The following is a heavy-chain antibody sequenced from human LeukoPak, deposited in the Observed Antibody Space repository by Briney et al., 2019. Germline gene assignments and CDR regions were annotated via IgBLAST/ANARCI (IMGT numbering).Heavy chain of an antibody. Sequence: SETLSLTCTVSGGSISSSSYYWGWIRQPPGKGLEWIGSIYYSGSTYYNPSLKSRVTISVDTSKTQFSLKLSSVTAADTAVDYCARRPAVGIQLWLEVVDYWGQGTLVTVSS. V-gene: IGHV4-39*01. CDR3: ARRPAVGIQLWLEVVDY. J-gene: IGHJ4*02. D-gene: IGHD5-18*01. CDR1: GGSISSSSYY. CDR2: IYYSGST.